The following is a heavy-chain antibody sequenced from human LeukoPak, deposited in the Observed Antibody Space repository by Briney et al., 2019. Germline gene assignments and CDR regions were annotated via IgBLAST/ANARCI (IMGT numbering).Heavy chain of an antibody. Sequence: GGSLRLSCAASGFTFSSYSMNWVRQAPCKGLEWVAVISYDGSNKYYADSVKGRFTISRDNSKNTLYLQMNSLRPQDTAVYYCARVHSSSWYCCSDYWGQGTLVTVSS. D-gene: IGHD6-13*01. J-gene: IGHJ4*02. CDR1: GFTFSSYS. CDR2: ISYDGSNK. V-gene: IGHV3-30*03. CDR3: ARVHSSSWYCCSDY.